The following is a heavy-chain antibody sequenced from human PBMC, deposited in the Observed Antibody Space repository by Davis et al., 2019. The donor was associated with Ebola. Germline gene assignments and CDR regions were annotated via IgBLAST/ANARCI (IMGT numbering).Heavy chain of an antibody. CDR2: IYPGGTT. CDR3: AEDSGWAMSP. J-gene: IGHJ5*01. D-gene: IGHD6-19*01. Sequence: PGGSLRLSCAVSGFTVSTNYMTWVRQAPGKGLEWVSVIYPGGTTYYADSVKGRFTISRDNDRNLLYLQMNSLRVEDTAVYYCAEDSGWAMSPWGQGALVTVSS. V-gene: IGHV3-66*01. CDR1: GFTVSTNY.